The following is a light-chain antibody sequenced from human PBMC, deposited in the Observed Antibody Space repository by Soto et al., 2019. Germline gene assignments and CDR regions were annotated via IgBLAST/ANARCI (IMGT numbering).Light chain of an antibody. Sequence: QSALTQPASVSGSPRQSITISCTGASSDVGSYTYVSWYQQHPGKAPKLMIYEDNNRPSGVSIRFSGSKSGNTASLTISGLQAEDEADYYCSSYTSSSTLYVFGTGTKVTVL. CDR2: EDN. CDR3: SSYTSSSTLYV. CDR1: SSDVGSYTY. J-gene: IGLJ1*01. V-gene: IGLV2-14*01.